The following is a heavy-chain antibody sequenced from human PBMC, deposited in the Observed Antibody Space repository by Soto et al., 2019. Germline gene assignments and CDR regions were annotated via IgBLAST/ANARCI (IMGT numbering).Heavy chain of an antibody. Sequence: SQTLSLTCAISGDSVSNSRAAWNWIRDSPSRGLEWLGRTYYSSKWYYDYAVSVQSRITISPDTSKNQFSLQLGSVTPEDTAVYYGAGGYGLNVWGQGTMVTVSS. J-gene: IGHJ6*02. CDR3: AGGYGLNV. CDR1: GDSVSNSRAA. CDR2: TYYSSKWYY. V-gene: IGHV6-1*01.